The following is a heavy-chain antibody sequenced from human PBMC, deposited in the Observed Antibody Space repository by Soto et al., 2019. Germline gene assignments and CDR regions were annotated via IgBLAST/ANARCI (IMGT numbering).Heavy chain of an antibody. V-gene: IGHV4-59*08. CDR1: GGSLSSYY. Sequence: QVHLQESGPGLVKPSETLSLTCTVSGGSLSSYYWSWIRQSPGMGLEWIGYIFYSGSTNYSPSLKSRVTISVATSKNQCSRRLPSVTAADTAVYYCARHSSGAYFSTPTWGEWFDPWGQGTLVTVSS. J-gene: IGHJ5*02. CDR2: IFYSGST. CDR3: ARHSSGAYFSTPTWGEWFDP. D-gene: IGHD3-10*01.